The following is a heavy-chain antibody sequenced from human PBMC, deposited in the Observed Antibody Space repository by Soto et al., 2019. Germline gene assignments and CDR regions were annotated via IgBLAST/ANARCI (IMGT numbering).Heavy chain of an antibody. V-gene: IGHV4-59*01. Sequence: QVQLQESGPGLVKPSETLSLTCTVSGGSISSYYWSWIRQPPGKGLEWIGYIYYSGSTNYNPSLKSRVPISVDTSKTQFSLKLSSVTAADTAVYYCARDDSSEGAFDIWGQGTMVTVSS. CDR3: ARDDSSEGAFDI. J-gene: IGHJ3*02. CDR1: GGSISSYY. CDR2: IYYSGST. D-gene: IGHD3-22*01.